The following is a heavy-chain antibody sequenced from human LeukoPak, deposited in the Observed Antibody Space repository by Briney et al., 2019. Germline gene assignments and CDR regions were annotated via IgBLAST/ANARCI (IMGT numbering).Heavy chain of an antibody. CDR2: IYYSGST. Sequence: PSETLSLTCTVSGCSITSSSYYWGWIPQPPGKGLQWIGSIYYSGSTYYNPSLNSRATISVDTSKIQFSLKLSSVTAADTAVYYCARGRRDGYNLEYFDSWGQGTLVTVSS. V-gene: IGHV4-39*01. CDR3: ARGRRDGYNLEYFDS. D-gene: IGHD5-24*01. CDR1: GCSITSSSYY. J-gene: IGHJ4*02.